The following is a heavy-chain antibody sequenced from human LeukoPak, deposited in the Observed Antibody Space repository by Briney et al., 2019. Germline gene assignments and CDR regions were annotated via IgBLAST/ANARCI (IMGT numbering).Heavy chain of an antibody. V-gene: IGHV3-48*03. J-gene: IGHJ4*02. CDR3: ARVRGYCTNGVCQWRPDFDY. CDR2: ISSSGSTI. CDR1: GFTFSSYE. Sequence: GGSLRLSCAASGFTFSSYEMNWVRQAPGRGLEWVSYISSSGSTIYYADSVKGRFTISRDNAKNSLYLQMNSLRAEDTAVYYCARVRGYCTNGVCQWRPDFDYWGQGTLVTVSS. D-gene: IGHD2-8*01.